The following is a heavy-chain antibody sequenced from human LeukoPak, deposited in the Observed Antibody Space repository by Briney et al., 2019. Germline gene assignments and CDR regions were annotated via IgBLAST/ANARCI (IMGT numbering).Heavy chain of an antibody. CDR3: AREGEQLDFWSGSRFFDY. D-gene: IGHD3-3*01. Sequence: SETLSLTCTVSGGSISSGGYYWSWIRQHPGKGLEWIGYIYYSGSTYYNPSLKSRVTISVDTSKNQFSLKLSSVTAADTAVYYCAREGEQLDFWSGSRFFDYWGQGTLVTVSS. CDR1: GGSISSGGYY. J-gene: IGHJ4*02. V-gene: IGHV4-31*03. CDR2: IYYSGST.